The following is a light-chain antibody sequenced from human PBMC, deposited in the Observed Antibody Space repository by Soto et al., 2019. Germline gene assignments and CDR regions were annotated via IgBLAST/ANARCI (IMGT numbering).Light chain of an antibody. Sequence: EIVLTQSPGTLSLSPGDTATLSCRACRTISSTFLAWYQQKPGQAPRLLIYTVSTRATGIPDRFSGSGSGTNFTLTISRLEPDDFAVYYCQQCGSSPWTFGQGTKVEVK. CDR2: TVS. V-gene: IGKV3-20*01. J-gene: IGKJ1*01. CDR1: RTISSTF. CDR3: QQCGSSPWT.